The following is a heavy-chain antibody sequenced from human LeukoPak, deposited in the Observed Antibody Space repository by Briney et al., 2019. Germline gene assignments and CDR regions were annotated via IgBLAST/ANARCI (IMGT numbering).Heavy chain of an antibody. CDR2: INPNINGT. CDR1: GYTFTGYY. J-gene: IGHJ4*02. Sequence: ASVKVSCKASGYTFTGYYIHWVRQAPGQGLEWMGWINPNINGTNYAQKLQGRVTMTTDTSTSTAYMELRSLRSDDTAVYYCARDLGTVTKGFDYWGQGTLVTVSS. V-gene: IGHV1-2*02. CDR3: ARDLGTVTKGFDY. D-gene: IGHD4-17*01.